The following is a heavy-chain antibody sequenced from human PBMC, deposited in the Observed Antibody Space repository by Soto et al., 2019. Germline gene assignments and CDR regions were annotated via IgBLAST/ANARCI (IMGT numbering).Heavy chain of an antibody. CDR2: ISGDNGNT. V-gene: IGHV1-18*01. CDR1: GYTFTSYG. CDR3: ARASRLGVSPFDY. Sequence: QVQLVQSGGEVKKPGASVKVSCKPSGYTFTSYGISWVRQAPGEGLEWMGWISGDNGNTDYAQTLQDRVTLTTDTSTNTADMEVRSLRYDDTAVYYCARASRLGVSPFDYWGQGTLVTVSS. J-gene: IGHJ4*02. D-gene: IGHD3-16*01.